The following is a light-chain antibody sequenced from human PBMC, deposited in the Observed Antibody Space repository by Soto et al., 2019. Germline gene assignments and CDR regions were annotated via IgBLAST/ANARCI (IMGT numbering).Light chain of an antibody. V-gene: IGLV1-40*01. Sequence: QSVLTQPPSVSGAPGQRVTISCTGSSSNIGAGYDVHWYQHLPGTAPKLLIYGNTNRPSGVPDRFSGSKSGTSASLAITGLQPEDEADYYCQSYDSSLTTFVFGTGTKVTVL. CDR3: QSYDSSLTTFV. CDR1: SSNIGAGYD. CDR2: GNT. J-gene: IGLJ1*01.